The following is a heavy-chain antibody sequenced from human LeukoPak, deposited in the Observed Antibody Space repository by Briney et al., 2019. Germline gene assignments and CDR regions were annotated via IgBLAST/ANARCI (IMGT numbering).Heavy chain of an antibody. CDR1: GGSISSSSYY. Sequence: SETLSLTCTVSGGSISSSSYYWGWIRQPPGKGLEWIGSVYYSGSTYYNPSLKSRVTISVDTSKNQFSLKLSSVTAADTAVYYCARSTGIQLENYFDYWGQGTLVTVSS. D-gene: IGHD5-18*01. CDR2: VYYSGST. CDR3: ARSTGIQLENYFDY. V-gene: IGHV4-39*07. J-gene: IGHJ4*02.